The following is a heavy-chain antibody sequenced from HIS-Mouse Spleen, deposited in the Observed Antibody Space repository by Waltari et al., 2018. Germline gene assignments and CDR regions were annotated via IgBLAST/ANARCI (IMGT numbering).Heavy chain of an antibody. V-gene: IGHV3-30-3*01. Sequence: QVQLVESGGGVVQPGRSLRLPCAASGFTFSSYAMHWVRQAPGKGVEWLAVISYDGSNKYYADSVKGRFTISRDNSKNTLYLQMNSLRAEDTAVYYCARDHSGWYFDYWGQGTLVTVSS. D-gene: IGHD6-19*01. J-gene: IGHJ4*02. CDR2: ISYDGSNK. CDR3: ARDHSGWYFDY. CDR1: GFTFSSYA.